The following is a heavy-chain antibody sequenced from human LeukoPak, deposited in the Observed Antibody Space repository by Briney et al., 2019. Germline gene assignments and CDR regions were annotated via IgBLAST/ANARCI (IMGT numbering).Heavy chain of an antibody. CDR2: IRSSSRTI. D-gene: IGHD5-12*01. CDR3: ARVRALATRDAFDV. V-gene: IGHV3-48*01. J-gene: IGHJ3*01. Sequence: GGSLRLSCAASGFTFSSYNMNWVRQAPGKGLEWVSYIRSSSRTIHYTDSVKGRFTVSRDNAENSLYLQMNDLRAEDTAVYFCARVRALATRDAFDVWGQGTMVSVSS. CDR1: GFTFSSYN.